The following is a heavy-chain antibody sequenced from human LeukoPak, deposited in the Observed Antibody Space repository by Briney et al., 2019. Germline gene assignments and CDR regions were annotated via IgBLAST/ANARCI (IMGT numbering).Heavy chain of an antibody. J-gene: IGHJ6*03. CDR1: GGTFSSYA. D-gene: IGHD3-10*01. CDR3: ARDGTNSGGYYMDV. CDR2: INPNSGGT. V-gene: IGHV1-2*02. Sequence: ASVKVSCKASGGTFSSYAISWVRQAPGQGLEWMGWINPNSGGTNYAQKFQGRVTMTRDTSISTAYMELSRLRSDDTAVYYCARDGTNSGGYYMDVWGKGTTVTVSS.